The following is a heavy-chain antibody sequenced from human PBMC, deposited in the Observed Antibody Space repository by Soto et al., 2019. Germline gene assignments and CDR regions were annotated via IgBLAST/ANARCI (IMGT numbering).Heavy chain of an antibody. CDR2: ISYGGNNK. Sequence: QVQLVESGGGVVQPGGSLRLSCAASGFTFSASVMHWVRQAPGKGLEWMAIISYGGNNKYYADSVKGRFTISRDISEHTLYRQMNSLRAEDTAVYYCAREEFKDGRGHFDYWGQGTLVSVSS. V-gene: IGHV3-30-3*01. J-gene: IGHJ4*02. D-gene: IGHD3-22*01. CDR1: GFTFSASV. CDR3: AREEFKDGRGHFDY.